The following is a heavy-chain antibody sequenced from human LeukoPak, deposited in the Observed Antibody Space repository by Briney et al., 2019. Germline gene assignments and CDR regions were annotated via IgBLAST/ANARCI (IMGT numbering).Heavy chain of an antibody. CDR1: GGTFSSYA. CDR2: IIPIFGTA. D-gene: IGHD6-13*01. Sequence: WASVKVSCKASGGTFSSYAISWVRQAPGQGLEWMGGIIPIFGTANYAQKFQGRVTITADESTSTAYMELSSLRSEDTAVYYCATVGEGYSSSWAAFDIWGQGTMVTVSS. V-gene: IGHV1-69*13. J-gene: IGHJ3*02. CDR3: ATVGEGYSSSWAAFDI.